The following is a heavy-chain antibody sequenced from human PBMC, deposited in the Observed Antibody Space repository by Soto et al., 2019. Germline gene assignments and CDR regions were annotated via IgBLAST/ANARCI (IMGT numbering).Heavy chain of an antibody. CDR2: ISYDGRTQ. CDR3: AKETFPQSSSSDDC. V-gene: IGHV3-30*18. Sequence: QVHLVESGGGVVQPGRSQRLSCAASGFTFSSYGMHWVRQAPGKGLEWVAVISYDGRTQYYADSVKGRFTISRDNSKDTLYLQMNSLRVEDTAVYYCAKETFPQSSSSDDCWGQGTLVTVSS. D-gene: IGHD6-6*01. CDR1: GFTFSSYG. J-gene: IGHJ4*02.